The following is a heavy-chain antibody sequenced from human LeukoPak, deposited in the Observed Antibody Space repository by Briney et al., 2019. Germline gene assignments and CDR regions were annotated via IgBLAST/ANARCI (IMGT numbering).Heavy chain of an antibody. V-gene: IGHV3-23*01. CDR2: ISASGGNT. Sequence: GGSLRLSCAASGFTFSTYAMSWVRQAPGKGLEWVSAISASGGNTYYADSVKGRFTISRDSSKNTLYLQLNSLKAEDTAVYYCAKDQAVIIKYYFDYWGQGTLVTVSS. J-gene: IGHJ4*02. CDR1: GFTFSTYA. D-gene: IGHD3-3*01. CDR3: AKDQAVIIKYYFDY.